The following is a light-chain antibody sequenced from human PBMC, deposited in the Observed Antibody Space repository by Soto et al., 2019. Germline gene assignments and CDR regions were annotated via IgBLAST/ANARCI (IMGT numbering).Light chain of an antibody. Sequence: DIQLTQSPSFLSASVGDRVTITCRASQDISSYLAWYQKKPGNAPKLLIYTASTLQGGVPSRFSGSGSGTDFTLPISSLQPEXFAXXXXXXXXXYPHTFGQGTKLEIK. CDR2: TAS. J-gene: IGKJ2*01. V-gene: IGKV1-9*01. CDR3: XXXXXYPHT. CDR1: QDISSY.